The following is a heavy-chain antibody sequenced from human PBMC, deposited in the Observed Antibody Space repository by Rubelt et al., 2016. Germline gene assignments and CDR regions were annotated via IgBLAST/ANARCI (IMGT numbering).Heavy chain of an antibody. Sequence: QLQLQESGPGLVKPSETLSLICTVSGGSISSTSSYWGWIRQPPGKGLEWIGSIYYSGTTYYSPSLKSRVTISMNKSKNQFHLEVGSVTAADTAIYYGARHDWGGDCYLNWFDPWGQGTLVTVSS. CDR1: GGSISSTSSY. D-gene: IGHD2-21*02. CDR3: ARHDWGGDCYLNWFDP. J-gene: IGHJ5*02. V-gene: IGHV4-39*01. CDR2: IYYSGTT.